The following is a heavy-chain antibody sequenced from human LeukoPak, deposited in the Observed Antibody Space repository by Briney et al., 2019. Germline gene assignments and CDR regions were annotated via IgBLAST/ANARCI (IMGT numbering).Heavy chain of an antibody. V-gene: IGHV3-53*01. CDR2: IYSGGST. J-gene: IGHJ4*02. Sequence: GGSLRLSCAASGFTVSSNYMSWVRQAPGKGLEWVSVIYSGGSTYYADSVKGRFTISRDNAKNSLYLLMNSLRAEDTAVYYCAREPAPYSDYYFDYWGQGSLVTVSS. D-gene: IGHD4-11*01. CDR1: GFTVSSNY. CDR3: AREPAPYSDYYFDY.